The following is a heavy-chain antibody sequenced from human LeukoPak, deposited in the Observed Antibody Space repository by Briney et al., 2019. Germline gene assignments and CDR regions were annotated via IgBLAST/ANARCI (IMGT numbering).Heavy chain of an antibody. CDR2: ISGSGSST. CDR3: ARGRWEQPTNWYFDF. J-gene: IGHJ2*01. D-gene: IGHD1-26*01. CDR1: GFTFSSYG. Sequence: GGSLRLSCAASGFTFSSYGMSWVRQAPGKGLEWVSAISGSGSSTYYAASVKGRFTISRDNSKNTLYLQMNSLRGEDTAVYYCARGRWEQPTNWYFDFWGRGALVTVSS. V-gene: IGHV3-23*01.